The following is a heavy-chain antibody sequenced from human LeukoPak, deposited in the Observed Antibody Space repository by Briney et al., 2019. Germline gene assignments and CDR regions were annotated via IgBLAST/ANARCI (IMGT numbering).Heavy chain of an antibody. J-gene: IGHJ4*02. Sequence: GGSLRLSCAVSGFTFSRYWMSWVRQAPGKGLEWVANIKEDGSKKDYVDSVKGRFTISRDNDKNSLYLQMNSLRAEDTAVYYCARDEVGGSYAYWGQGTLVTVSS. CDR1: GFTFSRYW. D-gene: IGHD1-26*01. CDR2: IKEDGSKK. V-gene: IGHV3-7*01. CDR3: ARDEVGGSYAY.